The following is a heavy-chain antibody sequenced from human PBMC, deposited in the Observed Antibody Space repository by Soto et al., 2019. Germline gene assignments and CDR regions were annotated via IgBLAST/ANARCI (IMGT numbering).Heavy chain of an antibody. J-gene: IGHJ6*02. CDR3: ASGTPVTSLYSYDGIDV. CDR2: IIPILGIA. D-gene: IGHD4-17*01. CDR1: GGTFSSYT. V-gene: IGHV1-69*02. Sequence: QVQLVQSGAEVKKPGSSVKVSCKASGGTFSSYTISWVRRAPGQGLEWMGRIIPILGIANYAQKFQGRVTITADKSTSTAYVGLSSLRSEDTDVYYCASGTPVTSLYSYDGIDVWGQGTTVTVSS.